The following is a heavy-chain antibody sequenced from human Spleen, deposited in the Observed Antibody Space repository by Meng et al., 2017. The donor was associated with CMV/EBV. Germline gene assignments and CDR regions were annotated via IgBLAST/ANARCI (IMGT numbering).Heavy chain of an antibody. Sequence: GESLKISCAASGFTFSDYYMSWIRQAPGKGLEWVSYISSSGSTIYYADSVKGRFTISGDNAKNSLYLQMNSLRAEDTAVYYCASARDYYYYGMDVWGQGTTVTVSS. D-gene: IGHD5-24*01. CDR2: ISSSGSTI. CDR3: ASARDYYYYGMDV. V-gene: IGHV3-11*04. CDR1: GFTFSDYY. J-gene: IGHJ6*02.